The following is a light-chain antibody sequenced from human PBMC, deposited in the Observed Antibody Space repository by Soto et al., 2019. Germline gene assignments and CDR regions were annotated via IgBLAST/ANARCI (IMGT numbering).Light chain of an antibody. V-gene: IGKV3-15*01. CDR2: GAS. J-gene: IGKJ1*01. CDR1: QTIGQK. Sequence: EIVLAQSPATLSVTPGERITLSCRATQTIGQKLAWYLQRPGQAPSLLMYGASTRATDIPARFSGSVSGTEFTLTITGLQSEDFAVYDCQQYNGWPWKFGQGTKVEI. CDR3: QQYNGWPWK.